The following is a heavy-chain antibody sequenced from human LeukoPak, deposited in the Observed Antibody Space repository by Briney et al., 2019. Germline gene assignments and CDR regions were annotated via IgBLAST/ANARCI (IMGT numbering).Heavy chain of an antibody. V-gene: IGHV4-34*01. J-gene: IGHJ6*03. Sequence: PSETLSLTCAVYGGSFSGYYWSWIRQPPGKGLEWIGEINHSGSTNYNPSFKSRVTISVDTSKNQFSLKLSSVTAADTAVYYCARVRVYYYYYMDVWGKGTTVTVSS. D-gene: IGHD3-10*01. CDR3: ARVRVYYYYYMDV. CDR2: INHSGST. CDR1: GGSFSGYY.